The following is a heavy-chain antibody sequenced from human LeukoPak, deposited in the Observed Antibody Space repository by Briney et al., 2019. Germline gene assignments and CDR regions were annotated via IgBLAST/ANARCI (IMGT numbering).Heavy chain of an antibody. D-gene: IGHD1-7*01. CDR1: GFTFSSYS. V-gene: IGHV3-21*01. CDR3: ARERLELGHFYGY. Sequence: GGPLRLSCAASGFTFSSYSMNWVREATGKGLEWVSSISSSSSYIYYADSVKGRFTISRDNAKNSLYLQMNSLRAEDTAVYYCARERLELGHFYGYWGQGTLVTVSS. J-gene: IGHJ4*02. CDR2: ISSSSSYI.